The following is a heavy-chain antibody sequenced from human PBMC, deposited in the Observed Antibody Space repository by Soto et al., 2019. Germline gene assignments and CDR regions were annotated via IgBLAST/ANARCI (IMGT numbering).Heavy chain of an antibody. CDR3: ARDRGYR. CDR1: GFSVSNNY. V-gene: IGHV3-66*01. CDR2: IYSGGST. Sequence: QLVESGGGLVQPGGSLRISCAASGFSVSNNYMKWVRQAPGKGLEWVSLIYSGGSTYYADSVKGRFTISRDNSKNTLFLQMNSLRVEDTAVYYCARDRGYRWGQGTMVTVSS. D-gene: IGHD5-12*01. J-gene: IGHJ3*01.